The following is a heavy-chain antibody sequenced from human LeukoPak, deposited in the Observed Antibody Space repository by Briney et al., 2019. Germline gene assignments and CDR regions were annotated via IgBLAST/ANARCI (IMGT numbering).Heavy chain of an antibody. CDR3: ARRRYYDSTGYLD. D-gene: IGHD3-22*01. CDR1: GGSVSSSSYY. Sequence: PSETLSLTCSVSGGSVSSSSYYWGWIRQPPGRGLEWIGEIYYSGRAYYNSSLKSRLTISVDTSWNQFSLTLVSVTASDTGAYYCARRRYYDSTGYLDWGQGTQVFVST. V-gene: IGHV4-39*01. CDR2: IYYSGRA. J-gene: IGHJ1*01.